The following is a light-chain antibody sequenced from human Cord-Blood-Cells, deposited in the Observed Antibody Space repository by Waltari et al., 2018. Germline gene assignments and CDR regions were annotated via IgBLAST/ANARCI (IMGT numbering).Light chain of an antibody. V-gene: IGKV1-39*01. J-gene: IGKJ4*01. Sequence: DIQMTQSPSSLSASVGDRVTITCRASQSMSSYLHWYQQKPGKAPKILIYAASSLQSGVPSRFSGGGSGTDFTLTISSLQPEDFATYYCQQSYSTPPLTFGGGTKVEIK. CDR3: QQSYSTPPLT. CDR1: QSMSSY. CDR2: AAS.